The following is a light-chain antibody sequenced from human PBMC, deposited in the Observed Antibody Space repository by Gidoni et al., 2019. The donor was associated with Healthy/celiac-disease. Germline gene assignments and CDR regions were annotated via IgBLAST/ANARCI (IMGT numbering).Light chain of an antibody. Sequence: SSELTQDPAVSVVLGQTVRITCQGDSLRSYYASWYQQKTGQAPVLVIYGKNNRPSGIPQRFSGSSSGNTASLTITGAQAEDEADYYCNSRDSSGNHVFGTGTKVTVL. CDR3: NSRDSSGNHV. CDR2: GKN. J-gene: IGLJ1*01. CDR1: SLRSYY. V-gene: IGLV3-19*01.